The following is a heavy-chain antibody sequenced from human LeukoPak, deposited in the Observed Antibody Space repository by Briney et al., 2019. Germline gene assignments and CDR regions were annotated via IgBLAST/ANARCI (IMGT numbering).Heavy chain of an antibody. CDR3: ASYRDDFWSGTFYYYMDV. J-gene: IGHJ6*03. D-gene: IGHD3-3*01. CDR1: GGSVSTTHY. V-gene: IGHV4-39*07. Sequence: SETLSLTCTVSGGSVSTTHYWGWIRQPPGKGLEWIGSIYYGGSTSYNASLRSRVTTSVDTSKNQFSLKLSSVTAADTAVYYCASYRDDFWSGTFYYYMDVWGKGTTVTVSS. CDR2: IYYGGST.